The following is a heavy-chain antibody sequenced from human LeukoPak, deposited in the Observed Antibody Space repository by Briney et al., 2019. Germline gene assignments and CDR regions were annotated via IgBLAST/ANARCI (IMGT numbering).Heavy chain of an antibody. Sequence: SETLSLTCTVSGGSISSSSYYWGWIRQPPGKGLEWIGSIYYSGSTYYNPSLKSRVTISVDTSKNHFSLKLSSVTAADTAVYYCARRYYDILTGYYTGAFDIWGQGTMVTVSS. CDR2: IYYSGST. D-gene: IGHD3-9*01. CDR3: ARRYYDILTGYYTGAFDI. J-gene: IGHJ3*02. V-gene: IGHV4-39*02. CDR1: GGSISSSSYY.